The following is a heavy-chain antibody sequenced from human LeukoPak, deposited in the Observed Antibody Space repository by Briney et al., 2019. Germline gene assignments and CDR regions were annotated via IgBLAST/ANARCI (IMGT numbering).Heavy chain of an antibody. CDR3: ARVQYQLLFEGNWFDP. CDR2: INPNSGDT. J-gene: IGHJ5*02. D-gene: IGHD2-2*01. V-gene: IGHV1-2*02. Sequence: GASVKVSCKASGYTFTGYYMHWVRQPPGQGLEWMGWINPNSGDTHYAQKFQGRVTMTRDTSITTAYMDLNSLISDDTAVYYCARVQYQLLFEGNWFDPWGQGTLVTVYS. CDR1: GYTFTGYY.